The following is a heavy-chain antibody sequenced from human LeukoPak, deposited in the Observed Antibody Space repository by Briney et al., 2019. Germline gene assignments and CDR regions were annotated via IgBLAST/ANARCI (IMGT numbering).Heavy chain of an antibody. Sequence: SETLSLTCTVSGGSISSYYWSWIRQPPGKGLEWIGYIYYSGSTNYNPSLKSRVTISVDTSKNQFSLELSSVTAADTAVYYCARDCSSTSCYMSGRAFDIWGQGTMVTVSS. V-gene: IGHV4-59*01. D-gene: IGHD2-2*02. CDR3: ARDCSSTSCYMSGRAFDI. CDR1: GGSISSYY. J-gene: IGHJ3*02. CDR2: IYYSGST.